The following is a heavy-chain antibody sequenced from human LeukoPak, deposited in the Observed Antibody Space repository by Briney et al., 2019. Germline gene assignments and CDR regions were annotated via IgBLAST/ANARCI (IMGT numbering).Heavy chain of an antibody. Sequence: SETLSLTCSVSGGSISSSNYYWGWIRQSQGKGLEWIGRIHNNGNTVYNPPLQSRVTISVDTSKNQFSLKLTSVTAADTAVYYCARQRWVYAGPDHWGQGTLVTVS. V-gene: IGHV4-39*01. CDR3: ARQRWVYAGPDH. D-gene: IGHD2-8*01. CDR1: GGSISSSNYY. J-gene: IGHJ4*02. CDR2: IHNNGNT.